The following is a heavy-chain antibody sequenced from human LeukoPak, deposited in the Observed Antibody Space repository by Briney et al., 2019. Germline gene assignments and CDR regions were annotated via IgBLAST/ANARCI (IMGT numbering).Heavy chain of an antibody. Sequence: PSETLSLTCAVYGGSFSGYYWSWIRQPPGKGLEWIGEINQSGSTNYNPSLKSRVTISVGTSKNQFSLKLSSVTAADTAVYYCARGRRGKDIVVVPAAPRGVYFDYWGQGTLVTVSS. CDR1: GGSFSGYY. CDR2: INQSGST. D-gene: IGHD2-2*01. V-gene: IGHV4-34*01. J-gene: IGHJ4*02. CDR3: ARGRRGKDIVVVPAAPRGVYFDY.